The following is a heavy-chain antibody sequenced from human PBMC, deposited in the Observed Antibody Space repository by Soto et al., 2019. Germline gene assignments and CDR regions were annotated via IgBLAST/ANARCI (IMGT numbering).Heavy chain of an antibody. CDR1: GGSISSGGYY. J-gene: IGHJ6*02. Sequence: SETLSLTCTVSGGSISSGGYYWSWIRQHPGKSLKWIGYIYYSGSTYYNPSLKSRVTISVDTSKNQFSLKLSSVTAADTAVYYCARDPGIAAAGTSSDYYYYYGMDVWGQGTTVTVSS. V-gene: IGHV4-31*03. CDR2: IYYSGST. D-gene: IGHD6-13*01. CDR3: ARDPGIAAAGTSSDYYYYYGMDV.